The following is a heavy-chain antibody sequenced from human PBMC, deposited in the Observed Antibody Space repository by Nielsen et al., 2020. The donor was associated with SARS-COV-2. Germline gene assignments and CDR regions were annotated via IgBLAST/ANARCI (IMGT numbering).Heavy chain of an antibody. CDR2: ISGSGGST. Sequence: GGSLRLSCAASGFTFSSYAMSWVRQAPGKGLEWVPAISGSGGSTYYADSVKGRFTISRDNSKNTLYLQMNSLRAEDTAVYYCAKDSSGSYHFDYWGQGTLVTVSS. CDR3: AKDSSGSYHFDY. V-gene: IGHV3-23*01. D-gene: IGHD1-26*01. CDR1: GFTFSSYA. J-gene: IGHJ4*02.